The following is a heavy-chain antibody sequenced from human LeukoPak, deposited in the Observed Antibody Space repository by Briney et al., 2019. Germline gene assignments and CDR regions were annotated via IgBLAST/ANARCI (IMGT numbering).Heavy chain of an antibody. CDR1: GFAFNNYG. CDR2: ISYDGSNK. V-gene: IGHV3-30*18. Sequence: GRSLRLSCAASGFAFNNYGIHWVRQAPGKGLEWVAVISYDGSNKYYADSVKGRFTISRDNSKNTLYLQMNSLRAEDTAVYYCAKDGSDGSGSLDYWGQGTLVTVSS. CDR3: AKDGSDGSGSLDY. J-gene: IGHJ4*02. D-gene: IGHD3-10*01.